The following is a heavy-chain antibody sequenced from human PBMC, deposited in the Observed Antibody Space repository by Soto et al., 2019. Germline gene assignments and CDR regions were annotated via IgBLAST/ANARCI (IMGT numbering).Heavy chain of an antibody. CDR3: ARSTGHFLQ. J-gene: IGHJ4*02. Sequence: GSLLLSCSASGFTFRHSGMHWVRQPPGKGLEWVALVSHDGTNRFYRDSLKGRFTISRDNYKDTLFLQMYSLRPEDKAVYYCARSTGHFLQWGQGIQVTVYS. D-gene: IGHD4-4*01. CDR2: VSHDGTNR. CDR1: GFTFRHSG. V-gene: IGHV3-30*03.